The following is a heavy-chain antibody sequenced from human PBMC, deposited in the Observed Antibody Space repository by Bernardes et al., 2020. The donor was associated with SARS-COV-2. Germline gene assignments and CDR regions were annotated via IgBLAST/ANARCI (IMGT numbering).Heavy chain of an antibody. CDR1: GGTFSSYA. J-gene: IGHJ6*02. Sequence: SVKVSCKASGGTFSSYAISWVRQAPGQGLEWMGGIIPIFGTANYAQKFQGRVTITADESTSTAYMELSSLRSEDTAVYYCASLFGYYYGSGSFYGMDVWGQGTTVTVSS. D-gene: IGHD3-10*01. CDR3: ASLFGYYYGSGSFYGMDV. CDR2: IIPIFGTA. V-gene: IGHV1-69*13.